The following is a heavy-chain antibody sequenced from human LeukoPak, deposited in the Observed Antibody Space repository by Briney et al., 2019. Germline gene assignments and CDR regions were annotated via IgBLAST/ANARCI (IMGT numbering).Heavy chain of an antibody. CDR3: ARAAYASGPDY. Sequence: PGGSLRLSCAASGFTFSSYWMHWVRQAPGKGLVWVSHIKTDGGSTNYAESVKGRFTISRDNAKNTVYLQMNSLRAENTAVYYCARAAYASGPDYWGQGTLVTVSS. V-gene: IGHV3-74*01. D-gene: IGHD3-10*01. J-gene: IGHJ4*02. CDR1: GFTFSSYW. CDR2: IKTDGGST.